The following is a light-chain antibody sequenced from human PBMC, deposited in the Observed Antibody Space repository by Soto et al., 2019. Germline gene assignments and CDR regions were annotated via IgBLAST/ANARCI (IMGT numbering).Light chain of an antibody. Sequence: DIQLTQSPSFLSASVGDRVTITCRASQGISSNLAWYQQKPGKAPKLLIYAASTLQSGVPSRFSGSGSGTEFTLTISSLQPEDFSTYYCQQFNSYPITCGQGTRLEIK. CDR2: AAS. V-gene: IGKV1-9*01. CDR1: QGISSN. J-gene: IGKJ5*01. CDR3: QQFNSYPIT.